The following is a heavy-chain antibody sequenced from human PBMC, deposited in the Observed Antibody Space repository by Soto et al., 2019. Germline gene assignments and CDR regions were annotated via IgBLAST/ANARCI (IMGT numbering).Heavy chain of an antibody. CDR3: AGGLRNWYCDL. CDR2: ISSSSSYI. Sequence: EVQLVESGGGLVKPGGSLRLSCAASGFTFSSYSMNWVRQAPGKGLEWVSSISSSSSYIYYADSVKGRFTISRDNAKNSLYLQTNSLRAEDTAVYYCAGGLRNWYCDLGGRGTLVTVSS. V-gene: IGHV3-21*01. CDR1: GFTFSSYS. J-gene: IGHJ2*01. D-gene: IGHD4-17*01.